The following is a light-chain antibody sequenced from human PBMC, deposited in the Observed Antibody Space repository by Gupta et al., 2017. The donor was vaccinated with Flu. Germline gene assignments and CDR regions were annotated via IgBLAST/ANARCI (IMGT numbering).Light chain of an antibody. J-gene: IGKJ4*01. CDR1: QSSSRY. CDR3: QQSYDIPRT. Sequence: DIQVTQSPSSLSAAAGDRVTITCQASQSSSRYLNWSQQKAGKAPKGLIYGASTLETGVPSRFSGSGSGTDFTLTISNLKPEDAATYYCQQSYDIPRTLGEGTKVEIK. CDR2: GAS. V-gene: IGKV1-39*01.